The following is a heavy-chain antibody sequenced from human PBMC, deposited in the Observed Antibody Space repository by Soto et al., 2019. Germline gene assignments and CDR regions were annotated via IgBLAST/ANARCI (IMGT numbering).Heavy chain of an antibody. D-gene: IGHD3-10*01. CDR1: VDSVSSNMVA. CDR3: TRVGHLGRGLNS. CDR2: TYYRSSWSS. V-gene: IGHV6-1*01. J-gene: IGHJ4*02. Sequence: SQTLSLTCAISVDSVSSNMVAWNWIRQSPSRGLEWLGRTYYRSSWSSDYAISVRSRMTINADTSKNQVSLHLSSVTPEDTSVYYCTRVGHLGRGLNSWGQGTLVTVSS.